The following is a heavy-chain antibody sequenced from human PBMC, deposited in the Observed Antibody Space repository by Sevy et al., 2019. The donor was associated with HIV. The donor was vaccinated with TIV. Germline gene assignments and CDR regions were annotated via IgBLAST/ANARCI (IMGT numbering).Heavy chain of an antibody. V-gene: IGHV3-30-3*01. J-gene: IGHJ4*02. CDR3: TRDAADDIAWSPSDY. Sequence: GGCLRLSCAASGFTFRTYALHWVRQAPGKGLEWVAVISYDGSYKNYADSVKGRFTISRDNSKNTLYLQMNSLRADDTALYYCTRDAADDIAWSPSDYWGQGTMVTVSS. D-gene: IGHD3-9*01. CDR2: ISYDGSYK. CDR1: GFTFRTYA.